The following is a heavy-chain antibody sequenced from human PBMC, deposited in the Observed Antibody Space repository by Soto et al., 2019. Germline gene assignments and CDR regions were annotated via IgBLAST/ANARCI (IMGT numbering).Heavy chain of an antibody. D-gene: IGHD3-10*01. J-gene: IGHJ3*02. CDR2: IIPIFGTA. CDR1: GGTFSSYA. Sequence: GASVKFSCKASGGTFSSYAISWARQAPGQGLEWMGGIIPIFGTANYAQKFQGRVTITADESTSTAYMELSSLRSEDTAVYYCARGGGITMLTSTAFDIWGQGTMVTVSS. CDR3: ARGGGITMLTSTAFDI. V-gene: IGHV1-69*13.